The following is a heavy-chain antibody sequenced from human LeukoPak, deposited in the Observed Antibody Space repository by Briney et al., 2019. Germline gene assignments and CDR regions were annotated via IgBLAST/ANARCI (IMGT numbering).Heavy chain of an antibody. Sequence: SETLSLTCTVSGGSMTTRNYYWGWIRQSPGKGLEWIGHKYYGGSTYYNPSLKSRVTISVDTSKNQFSLKLSSVTAADTAVYYCARSVAGRLSAFDIWGQGTMVTVSS. J-gene: IGHJ3*02. V-gene: IGHV4-39*07. CDR2: KYYGGST. CDR1: GGSMTTRNYY. CDR3: ARSVAGRLSAFDI. D-gene: IGHD6-19*01.